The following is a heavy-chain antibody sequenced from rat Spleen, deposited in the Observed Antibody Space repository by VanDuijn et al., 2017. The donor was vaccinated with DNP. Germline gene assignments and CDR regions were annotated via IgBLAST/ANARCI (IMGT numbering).Heavy chain of an antibody. CDR2: ISFAGGTT. J-gene: IGHJ1*01. D-gene: IGHD1-3*01. V-gene: IGHV5-25*01. Sequence: EVQLVESGGGLVQPGRSLKLSCAASGFTFSDYYMAWVRQALKKVPEWVAYISFAGGTTYYRDSVKGRFTVSRDNAKSSLYLQIDSLRSEDTATYYCARHGRVTTVATYWYFDFWGPGTMVTVSS. CDR1: GFTFSDYY. CDR3: ARHGRVTTVATYWYFDF.